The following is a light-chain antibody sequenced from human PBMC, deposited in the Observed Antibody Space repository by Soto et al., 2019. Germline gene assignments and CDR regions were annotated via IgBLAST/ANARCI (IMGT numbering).Light chain of an antibody. CDR2: KAS. CDR1: QSISSW. CDR3: QQYNNWPRT. V-gene: IGKV1-5*03. J-gene: IGKJ1*01. Sequence: DIPITQSPSTLSASVGDRVTITCRASQSISSWLAWYQQKPGKAPKLLIYKASSLESGVPSRFSGSESGTEFTLTISSLQSEDFAVYYCQQYNNWPRTFGQGTKVDI.